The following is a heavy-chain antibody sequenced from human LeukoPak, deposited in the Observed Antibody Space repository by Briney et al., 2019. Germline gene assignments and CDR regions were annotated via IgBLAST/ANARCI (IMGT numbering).Heavy chain of an antibody. CDR3: ARDVWFGAGRTFDY. CDR1: GGSISSSSYY. Sequence: TSETLSLTCTVSGGSISSSSYYWGWIRQPPGKGLEWIGSIYHSGSAYYSPSLKSRIIISIDTSKNQFSLRLSSVTAADTAVYYCARDVWFGAGRTFDYWGQGTLVTVSS. J-gene: IGHJ4*02. D-gene: IGHD3-10*01. V-gene: IGHV4-39*07. CDR2: IYHSGSA.